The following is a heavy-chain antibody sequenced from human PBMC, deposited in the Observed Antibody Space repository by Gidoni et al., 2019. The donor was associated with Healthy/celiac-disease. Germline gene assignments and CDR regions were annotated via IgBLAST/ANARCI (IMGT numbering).Heavy chain of an antibody. CDR3: ARDADLYGGNSRAFDI. D-gene: IGHD4-17*01. CDR2: IYYSGST. V-gene: IGHV4-31*03. Sequence: QVQLQESGPGLVKPSQTLSLTGTVSGGSLSSGGYYWSWIRQHPGKGLEWIGYIYYSGSTYYNPSLKGRVTISVDTSKNQCSLKLSSVTAADTAVYYCARDADLYGGNSRAFDIWGQGTMVTVSS. CDR1: GGSLSSGGYY. J-gene: IGHJ3*02.